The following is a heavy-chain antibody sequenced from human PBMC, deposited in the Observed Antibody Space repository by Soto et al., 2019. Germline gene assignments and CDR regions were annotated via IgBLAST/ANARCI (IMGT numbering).Heavy chain of an antibody. V-gene: IGHV3-23*01. J-gene: IGHJ4*02. CDR3: AKGGQSYDY. CDR1: GFTFSTYA. CDR2: ISTRVGST. Sequence: VGSLRLSCAASGFTFSTYAMSWVRQAPGKGLEWVSAISTRVGSTYYTDSVKGRFTISRDNSKNTLYLQMNSLRAEDTAVYYCAKGGQSYDYWGQGTLVTVSS. D-gene: IGHD3-10*01.